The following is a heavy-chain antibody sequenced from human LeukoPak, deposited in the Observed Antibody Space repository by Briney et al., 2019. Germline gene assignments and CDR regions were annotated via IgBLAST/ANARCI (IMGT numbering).Heavy chain of an antibody. J-gene: IGHJ4*02. Sequence: SETLSLTCTVSGGSISGDGSISSVYWTWIRQSPGRGLEWIGHIHYSGTSNYNPSLKSRVTISVDTSKNHFSLKLSSVTAADTAVYYCARPGGRLSSNFDFWGQGTLVTVSS. D-gene: IGHD3-16*01. CDR2: IHYSGTS. V-gene: IGHV4-61*03. CDR1: GGSISGDGSISSVY. CDR3: ARPGGRLSSNFDF.